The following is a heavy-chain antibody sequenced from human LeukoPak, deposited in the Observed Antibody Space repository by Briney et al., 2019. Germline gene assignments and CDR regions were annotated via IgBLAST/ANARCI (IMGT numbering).Heavy chain of an antibody. Sequence: SETLSLTCTVSGGSLSSYYWSWIRQPPGKGLEWIGYIYYSGSTNYNPSLKSRVTISVDTSKNQFSLKLSSVTAADTAVYYCARDLPGYSSGKGAFDIWGQGTMVTVSS. V-gene: IGHV4-59*01. CDR3: ARDLPGYSSGKGAFDI. CDR2: IYYSGST. D-gene: IGHD6-19*01. CDR1: GGSLSSYY. J-gene: IGHJ3*02.